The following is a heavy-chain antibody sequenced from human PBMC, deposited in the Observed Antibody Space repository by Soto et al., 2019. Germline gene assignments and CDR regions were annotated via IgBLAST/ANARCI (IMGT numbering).Heavy chain of an antibody. CDR3: ARHTYSYSWHH. D-gene: IGHD5-18*01. J-gene: IGHJ5*02. Sequence: QVQLQESGPGLVKPSGTLSLTCGVSSGSISSNNWWSWVRQPPGKGLEWIGEIHDDGATNYNPSLKGRVTISVDKSNHQFSLWMSFVTAADTAVYYCARHTYSYSWHHWGQGALVTVSS. CDR2: IHDDGAT. V-gene: IGHV4-4*02. CDR1: SGSISSNNW.